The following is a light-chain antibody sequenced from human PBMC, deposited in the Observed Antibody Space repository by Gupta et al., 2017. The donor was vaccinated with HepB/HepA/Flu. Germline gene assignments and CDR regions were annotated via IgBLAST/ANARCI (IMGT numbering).Light chain of an antibody. J-gene: IGLJ1*01. CDR3: QSAHSSGSSYV. Sequence: SYELTQPASVSVSLGQTARITCSGDELTNQYSYWYQQKPGQAPVQVIYKDSERPSGIPERFSGSKSGTTVMLTISGVQAEDEADYYCQSAHSSGSSYVFGTGTKVTVL. V-gene: IGLV3-25*03. CDR2: KDS. CDR1: ELTNQY.